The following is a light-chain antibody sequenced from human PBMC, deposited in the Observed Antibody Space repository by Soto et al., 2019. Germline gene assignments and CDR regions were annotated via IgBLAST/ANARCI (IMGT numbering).Light chain of an antibody. J-gene: IGKJ1*01. CDR1: QSVRSS. Sequence: EIVLTQSPATLSVSLGARATLSCRASQSVRSSLAWYQQKPGQAPRLLIYGASSRATGIPDRFSGSGSGTDFTLTICRLEPEDFAVYYCQQYDTSPRTFGQGTKVDFK. CDR2: GAS. CDR3: QQYDTSPRT. V-gene: IGKV3-20*01.